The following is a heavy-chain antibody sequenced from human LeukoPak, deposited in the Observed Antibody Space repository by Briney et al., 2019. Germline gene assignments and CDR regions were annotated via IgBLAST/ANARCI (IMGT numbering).Heavy chain of an antibody. CDR2: INHSGST. D-gene: IGHD6-19*01. V-gene: IGHV4-34*01. J-gene: IGHJ4*02. Sequence: SETLSLTCAVYGGSFSGYYWSWIRQPPGKGLEWIGEINHSGSTNYNPSLKSRVTISVDTSKNQFSLKLSSVTAADTAVYYCARLGKAGCLDYWGQGTLVTVSS. CDR3: ARLGKAGCLDY. CDR1: GGSFSGYY.